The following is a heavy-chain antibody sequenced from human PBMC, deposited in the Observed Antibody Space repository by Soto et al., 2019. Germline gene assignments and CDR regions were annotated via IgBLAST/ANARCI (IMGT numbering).Heavy chain of an antibody. Sequence: QVQLQESGPGLVKPSQTLSLTCTVSGGSISSGDYYWSWIRQPPGKGLEWIGYIYYSGSTYYNPSLKSRVTISVDTSKNQFSLQLSSVTAADTAVYYCARTTVVTYYWFDPWGQGTLVTVSS. CDR3: ARTTVVTYYWFDP. CDR2: IYYSGST. V-gene: IGHV4-30-4*01. CDR1: GGSISSGDYY. D-gene: IGHD4-17*01. J-gene: IGHJ5*02.